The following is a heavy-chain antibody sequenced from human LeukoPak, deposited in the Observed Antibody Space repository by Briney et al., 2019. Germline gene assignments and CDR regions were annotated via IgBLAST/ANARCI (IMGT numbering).Heavy chain of an antibody. Sequence: GGSLRLACAASGFTFSHYGMRWVRQAPAKGLEWVSAISGSGGSTYYADSVKGRFTISRDNSKNTLYLQMNSLRAEDTAVYYCAKDLPDYYGSGAFDYWGQGTLVTVSS. D-gene: IGHD3-10*01. CDR2: ISGSGGST. CDR3: AKDLPDYYGSGAFDY. CDR1: GFTFSHYG. V-gene: IGHV3-23*01. J-gene: IGHJ4*02.